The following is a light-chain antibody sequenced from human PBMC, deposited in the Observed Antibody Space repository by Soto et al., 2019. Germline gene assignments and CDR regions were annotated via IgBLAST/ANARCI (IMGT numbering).Light chain of an antibody. J-gene: IGKJ2*01. CDR2: GAS. CDR3: QQYNKWPLYT. V-gene: IGKV3-15*01. CDR1: QSVGSN. Sequence: EIVMTQSPATLSVSPGERATLSCRAGQSVGSNLAWYQQKPGQAPRLLIYGASTRATGIPARFSGSGSGTEFTVTISSLQSEDFAVYYCQQYNKWPLYTFGQGTKLEIK.